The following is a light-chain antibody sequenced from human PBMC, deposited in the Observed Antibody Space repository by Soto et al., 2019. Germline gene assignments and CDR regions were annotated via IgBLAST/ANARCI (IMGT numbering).Light chain of an antibody. CDR2: NAS. Sequence: ETVLTQSPATLSLSPGERATLSCRASESVSNSLAWYQHKPGQAPRLLIYNASNRATGIPARFSGSGSGTDFTLTISSLEPEDFAVYYCQQRSNWPITFGQGTRLEIK. CDR1: ESVSNS. CDR3: QQRSNWPIT. V-gene: IGKV3-11*01. J-gene: IGKJ5*01.